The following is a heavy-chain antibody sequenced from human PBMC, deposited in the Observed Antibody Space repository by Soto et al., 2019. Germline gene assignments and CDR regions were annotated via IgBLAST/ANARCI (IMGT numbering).Heavy chain of an antibody. CDR3: ARDRGPSSGYYPYWFDP. CDR1: GGTFSSYA. Sequence: QVQLVQSGAEVKKPGSSVKVSCKASGGTFSSYAISWVRQAPGQGLEWMVEIIPIFGTANYAQKFQGRVTITAAESTSTAYMELSSLKSEDTAVYYCARDRGPSSGYYPYWFDPWGQGTLVTVS. CDR2: IIPIFGTA. D-gene: IGHD3-22*01. V-gene: IGHV1-69*12. J-gene: IGHJ5*02.